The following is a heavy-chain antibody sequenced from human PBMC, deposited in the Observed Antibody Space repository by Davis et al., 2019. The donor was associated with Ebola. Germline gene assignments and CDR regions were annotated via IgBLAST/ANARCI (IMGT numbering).Heavy chain of an antibody. CDR2: IYNIGST. V-gene: IGHV3-53*01. CDR3: ATGGAGYSSSWPLDS. D-gene: IGHD6-13*01. CDR1: GFTVSSNH. J-gene: IGHJ4*02. Sequence: PGGSLRLSCAASGFTVSSNHMNWVRQAPGKGLEWVSSIYNIGSTFYADSVKGRFTISRDNFKNTLYLQINSLRADDTAVYYCATGGAGYSSSWPLDSWGQGTLVTVSS.